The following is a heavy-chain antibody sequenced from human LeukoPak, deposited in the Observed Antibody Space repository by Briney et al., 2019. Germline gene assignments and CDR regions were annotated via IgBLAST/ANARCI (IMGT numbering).Heavy chain of an antibody. D-gene: IGHD5-18*01. CDR2: IRSKANNDTT. CDR3: TKLPGYNYGYDFDY. V-gene: IGHV3-72*01. CDR1: GFSFWDHY. J-gene: IGHJ4*02. Sequence: PGGSLTLSCAASGFSFWDHYMDRVPPAPGKGGEGGVRIRSKANNDTTEYATSVKGRFTTSRDDSKNSLYLQINSLKTEATAVYYCTKLPGYNYGYDFDYWGQGTLVTVSS.